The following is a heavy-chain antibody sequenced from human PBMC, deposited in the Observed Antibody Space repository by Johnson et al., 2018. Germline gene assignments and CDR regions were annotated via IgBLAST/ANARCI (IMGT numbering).Heavy chain of an antibody. CDR1: GFTFSGSA. CDR3: TRRPGFSIGAAGTGGYYYGMDV. Sequence: VQLQESGGGLVQPGGSLKLSCAASGFTFSGSAMHWVRQASGKGLEWVGRIRSKANSYATAYAASVKGRFTISRDDSKNTAYLQRNSLKTEDTAVDYCTRRPGFSIGAAGTGGYYYGMDVWGKGPRSPSPQ. J-gene: IGHJ6*01. CDR2: IRSKANSYAT. V-gene: IGHV3-73*02. D-gene: IGHD6-13*01.